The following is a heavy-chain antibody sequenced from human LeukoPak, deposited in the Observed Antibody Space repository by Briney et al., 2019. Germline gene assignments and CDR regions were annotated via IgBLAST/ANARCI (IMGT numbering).Heavy chain of an antibody. D-gene: IGHD3-22*01. CDR2: IYYSGST. V-gene: IGHV4-59*08. CDR1: GGSISSYY. Sequence: PSETLSLTCTVSGGSISSYYWSWIRQPPGKGLEWIGYIYYSGSTYYNPSLKSRVTISVDTSKNQFSLKLSSVTAADTAVYYCARHNIPSGYYYEYYFDYWGQGTLVTVSS. CDR3: ARHNIPSGYYYEYYFDY. J-gene: IGHJ4*02.